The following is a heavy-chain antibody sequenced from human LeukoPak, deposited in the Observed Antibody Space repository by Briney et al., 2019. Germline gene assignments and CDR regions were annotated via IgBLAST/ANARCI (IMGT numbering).Heavy chain of an antibody. J-gene: IGHJ5*02. CDR1: GFTVSRNY. D-gene: IGHD3-22*01. CDR2: IYSGGST. CDR3: AAHSSGYLGWFDP. V-gene: IGHV3-66*01. Sequence: GGSLRLSCAASGFTVSRNYMRWIRQAPGKGLEWVSLIYSGGSTYYADSVKGRFTISRDNSKNTLYVQMNSLRAEDTAVYYCAAHSSGYLGWFDPWGQGTLVTVSS.